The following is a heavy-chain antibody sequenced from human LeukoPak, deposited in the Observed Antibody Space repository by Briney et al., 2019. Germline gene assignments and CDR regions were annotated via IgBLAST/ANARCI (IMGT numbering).Heavy chain of an antibody. J-gene: IGHJ5*02. D-gene: IGHD3-9*01. V-gene: IGHV3-30-3*01. CDR3: ARGPYDILPGYWFDP. Sequence: GGSLRLSCAASGFTFSSYAMHWVRQAPGKGLEWVAVISYDGSNKYYADSVKGRFTISRDNSKNTLYLQMNSLRAEDTAVYYCARGPYDILPGYWFDPWGQGTLVTVSS. CDR1: GFTFSSYA. CDR2: ISYDGSNK.